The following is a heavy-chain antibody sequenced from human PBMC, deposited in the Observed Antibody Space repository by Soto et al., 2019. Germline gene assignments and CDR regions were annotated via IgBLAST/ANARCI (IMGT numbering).Heavy chain of an antibody. CDR1: GGSISSGGYY. CDR3: ARASIAVYYFDY. D-gene: IGHD6-6*01. CDR2: IYYSGST. J-gene: IGHJ4*02. V-gene: IGHV4-31*03. Sequence: SETLSLTCTVSGGSISSGGYYWSWIRQHPGKGLEWIGYIYYSGSTYYNPSLKSRVTISVDTSKNQFSLKLSSVTAADTAVYYCARASIAVYYFDYWGQGTLVTVS.